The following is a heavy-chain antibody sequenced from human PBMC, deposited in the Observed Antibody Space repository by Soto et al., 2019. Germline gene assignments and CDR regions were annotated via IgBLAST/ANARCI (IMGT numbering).Heavy chain of an antibody. J-gene: IGHJ4*02. Sequence: GGSLRLSCEASGFVFKESSIHWVRQASGKGLEWVGRIRDRAYNYATAYAASVKGRFTISRDDSNNKAYLQMDSLKTEDTAIYYCTRLISAAQDYWGQGTLVTVSS. D-gene: IGHD3-10*01. CDR1: GFVFKESS. CDR2: IRDRAYNYAT. V-gene: IGHV3-73*01. CDR3: TRLISAAQDY.